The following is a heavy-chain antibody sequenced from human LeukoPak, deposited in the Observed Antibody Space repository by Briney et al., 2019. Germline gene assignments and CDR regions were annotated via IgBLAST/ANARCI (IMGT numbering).Heavy chain of an antibody. CDR3: ARAWYSWGYYFDY. CDR2: ISSSSSTI. Sequence: GGSLRLSCAASGFTFSSYSMNWVRQAPGKGLEWVSYISSSSSTIFYADSVKGRFTISRDNARNSLYLQMHSLRDEDTAVYYCARAWYSWGYYFDYWGQGALVTVSS. CDR1: GFTFSSYS. V-gene: IGHV3-48*02. D-gene: IGHD1-26*01. J-gene: IGHJ4*02.